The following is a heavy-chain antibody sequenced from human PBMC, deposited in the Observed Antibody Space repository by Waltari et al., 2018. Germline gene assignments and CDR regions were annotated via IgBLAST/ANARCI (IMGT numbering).Heavy chain of an antibody. CDR1: GASVRGSN. Sequence: QMQLQESGPGLVRPSETLSLTCTIFGASVRGSNWWTWVRQAPGKGLEWLAVVSFEETTQYYADSVKGRFTISRDKSMNTVYLEMNSLRPDDTAMYYCASVTGTGYWGQGTLVTVSS. V-gene: IGHV3-30*03. D-gene: IGHD1-1*01. J-gene: IGHJ4*02. CDR3: ASVTGTGY. CDR2: VSFEETTQ.